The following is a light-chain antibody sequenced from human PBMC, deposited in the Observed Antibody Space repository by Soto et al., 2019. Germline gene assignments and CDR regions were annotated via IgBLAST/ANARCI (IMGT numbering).Light chain of an antibody. CDR2: AAS. V-gene: IGKV1-27*01. CDR3: QNYNGAPWT. J-gene: IGKJ1*01. CDR1: QCISTY. Sequence: DIQMTQSPSSLSASVGDRVTITCRARQCISTYLVWYQQKPGTVPKLLIFAASTLQSGVPSRFSGSGSGTDFTLTISSLQPEDVATYYCQNYNGAPWTFGQGTKVEIK.